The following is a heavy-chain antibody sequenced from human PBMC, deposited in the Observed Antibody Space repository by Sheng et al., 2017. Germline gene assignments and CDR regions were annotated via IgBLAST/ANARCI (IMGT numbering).Heavy chain of an antibody. D-gene: IGHD2-2*01. Sequence: QVQLVESGGGVVQPGGSLRLSCAASGFTFSSYGMHWVRQAPGKGLEWVAFIRYDGSNKYYADSVKGRFTISRDNSKNTLYLQMNSLRAEDTAVYYCAKTRLGDRGYCSSTSCPNYYYYYYMDVWGKGTTVTVSS. J-gene: IGHJ6*03. CDR1: GFTFSSYG. CDR3: AKTRLGDRGYCSSTSCPNYYYYYYMDV. V-gene: IGHV3-30*02. CDR2: IRYDGSNK.